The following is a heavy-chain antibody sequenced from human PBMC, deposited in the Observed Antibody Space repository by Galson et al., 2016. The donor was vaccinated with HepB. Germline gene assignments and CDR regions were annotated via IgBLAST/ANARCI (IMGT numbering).Heavy chain of an antibody. Sequence: SLRLSCAGSGITFKDAWMSWVRQAPGKGLEWVGRIKSRLDGGTIDYAAPAKGRFTISRDDSRATLYLQMNSLKIEDTAVYRCATNRPGGNYYFGLDVWGPGTTVTVSS. J-gene: IGHJ6*02. CDR2: IKSRLDGGTI. V-gene: IGHV3-15*01. CDR1: GITFKDAW. CDR3: ATNRPGGNYYFGLDV. D-gene: IGHD1-14*01.